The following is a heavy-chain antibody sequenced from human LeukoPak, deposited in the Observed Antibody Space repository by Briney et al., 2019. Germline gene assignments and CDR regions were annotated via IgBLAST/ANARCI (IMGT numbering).Heavy chain of an antibody. CDR1: GFTFSSYW. CDR3: AKDRGYITYYFDY. V-gene: IGHV3-74*01. J-gene: IGHJ4*02. CDR2: INSDGSST. D-gene: IGHD3-10*01. Sequence: PGGSLRLSCAASGFTFSSYWMHWVRQAPGKGLVWVSRINSDGSSTSYADSVKGRFTISRDNAKNTLYLQMNSLRAEDSAVYYCAKDRGYITYYFDYWGQGTLVTVSS.